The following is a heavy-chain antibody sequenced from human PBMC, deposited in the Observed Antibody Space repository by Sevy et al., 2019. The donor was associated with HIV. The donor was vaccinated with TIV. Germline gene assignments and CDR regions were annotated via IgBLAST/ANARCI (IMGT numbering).Heavy chain of an antibody. V-gene: IGHV3-23*01. Sequence: GGSLRLSCAASGFTFSSYAMSWVRQAPGKGLEWVSVISGGGGSTYYADSGKGRFTISRDNSKNTLYLQMNSLRAEDTAVYYCAKEASRGYSYDPLDYWGQGTLVTVSS. J-gene: IGHJ4*02. CDR2: ISGGGGST. CDR1: GFTFSSYA. CDR3: AKEASRGYSYDPLDY. D-gene: IGHD5-18*01.